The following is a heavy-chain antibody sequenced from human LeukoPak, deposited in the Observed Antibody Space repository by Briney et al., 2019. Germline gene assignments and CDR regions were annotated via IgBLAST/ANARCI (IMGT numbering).Heavy chain of an antibody. Sequence: SVKVSCKASGGTFSSYAISWVRQAPGQGLEWMGGIIPIFGTANYAQKFQGRVTITTDESTSTAYMELSSLRSEDTAVYYCASAYCSGGSCRNGGPRFDPWGQETLVNVSS. V-gene: IGHV1-69*05. CDR1: GGTFSSYA. D-gene: IGHD2-15*01. CDR3: ASAYCSGGSCRNGGPRFDP. J-gene: IGHJ5*02. CDR2: IIPIFGTA.